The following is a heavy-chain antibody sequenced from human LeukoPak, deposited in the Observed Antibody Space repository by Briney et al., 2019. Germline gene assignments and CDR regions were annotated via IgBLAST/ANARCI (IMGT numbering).Heavy chain of an antibody. J-gene: IGHJ4*02. Sequence: PGGSLRLSCATSGLTFSSNWMHWVRQAPGKGLVRVSRINSDGSSTIYADSVKGRFTISRDNAKNTLYLQMNSLRAEDTAVYYCSTQRGGSPGDYWGQGALVTVSS. CDR2: INSDGSST. D-gene: IGHD6-25*01. CDR3: STQRGGSPGDY. V-gene: IGHV3-74*01. CDR1: GLTFSSNW.